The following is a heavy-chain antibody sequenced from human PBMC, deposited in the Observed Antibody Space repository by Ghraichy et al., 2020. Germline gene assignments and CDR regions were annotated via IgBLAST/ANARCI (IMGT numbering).Heavy chain of an antibody. J-gene: IGHJ4*02. CDR2: ISGSGGST. D-gene: IGHD2-2*01. CDR1: GFTFSSYA. V-gene: IGHV3-23*01. CDR3: AKGGRYCSSTSCQLLDY. Sequence: GGYLRLSCAASGFTFSSYAMSWVRQAPGKGLEWVSAISGSGGSTYYADSVKGRFTISRDNSKNTLYLQMNSLRAEDTAVYYCAKGGRYCSSTSCQLLDYWGQGTLVTVSS.